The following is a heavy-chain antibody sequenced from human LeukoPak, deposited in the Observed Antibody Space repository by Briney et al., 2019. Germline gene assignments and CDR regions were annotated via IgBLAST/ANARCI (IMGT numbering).Heavy chain of an antibody. J-gene: IGHJ4*02. CDR3: ARAPRGYSQPTDY. CDR1: GYTFTGYY. Sequence: GASVKVSCKASGYTFTGYYMHWARQAPGQGLEWMGWINPNSGGTNYAQKFQGRVTMTRDTSISTAYMELSRLRSDDTAVYYCARAPRGYSQPTDYWGQGTLVTVSS. CDR2: INPNSGGT. D-gene: IGHD5-18*01. V-gene: IGHV1-2*02.